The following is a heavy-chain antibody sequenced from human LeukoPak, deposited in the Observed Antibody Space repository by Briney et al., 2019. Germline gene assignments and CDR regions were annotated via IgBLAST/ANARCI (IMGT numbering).Heavy chain of an antibody. V-gene: IGHV4-4*07. D-gene: IGHD2-21*02. CDR3: ARALSLARLLSSNYYYYGMDV. CDR1: GGSISSYY. J-gene: IGHJ6*02. Sequence: SETLTLTCTVAGGSISSYYWSWIRQPAGKGLEWIGRIYTSGSTNYNPSLKSRVTMSVDTSKNQFSLKLSSVTAADTAVYYCARALSLARLLSSNYYYYGMDVWGQGTTVTVSS. CDR2: IYTSGST.